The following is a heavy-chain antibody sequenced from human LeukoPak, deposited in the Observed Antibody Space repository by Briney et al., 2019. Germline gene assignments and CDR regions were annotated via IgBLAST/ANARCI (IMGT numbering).Heavy chain of an antibody. D-gene: IGHD3-22*01. Sequence: ASVKVSCKASGGTFSSYAISWVRQAPGQGLEWMGGIIPIFGTANYAQKFQGRVTITADKSTSTAYMELSSLRSEDTAVYYCGSSGYYSRSGYYFDHWGQGTLVTVSS. J-gene: IGHJ4*02. CDR3: GSSGYYSRSGYYFDH. CDR1: GGTFSSYA. CDR2: IIPIFGTA. V-gene: IGHV1-69*06.